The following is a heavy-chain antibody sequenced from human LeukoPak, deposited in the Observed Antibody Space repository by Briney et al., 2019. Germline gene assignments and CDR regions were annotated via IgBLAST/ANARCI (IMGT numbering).Heavy chain of an antibody. CDR3: SLLAVASLPDY. CDR2: ISSSGSTT. J-gene: IGHJ4*02. Sequence: GGSLRLSCAASGFSFSSYEMHWVRQAPGKGLEWVSDISSSGSTTYYADSVRGRFTTSRDNAKNLLYLQMHSLRAEDTAIYYCSLLAVASLPDYAGQGTLVTVSS. CDR1: GFSFSSYE. V-gene: IGHV3-48*03. D-gene: IGHD6-19*01.